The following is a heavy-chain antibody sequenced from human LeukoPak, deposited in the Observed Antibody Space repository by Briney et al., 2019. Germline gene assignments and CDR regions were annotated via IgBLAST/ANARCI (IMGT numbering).Heavy chain of an antibody. D-gene: IGHD3-10*01. CDR2: ISSSGSTI. J-gene: IGHJ6*04. CDR3: ARDEYYGSGSKSFHYYVMDV. Sequence: GGSLRLSCAASGFTFSDYYMSWIRQAPGKGLEWVSYISSSGSTIYYADSVKGRFTISRDNAKNSLYLQMNNLRAEDTAVYYCARDEYYGSGSKSFHYYVMDVWGKGTTVTVSS. V-gene: IGHV3-11*04. CDR1: GFTFSDYY.